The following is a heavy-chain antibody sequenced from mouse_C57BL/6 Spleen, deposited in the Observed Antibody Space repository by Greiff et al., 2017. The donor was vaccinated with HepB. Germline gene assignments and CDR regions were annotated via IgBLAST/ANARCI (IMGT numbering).Heavy chain of an antibody. J-gene: IGHJ2*01. D-gene: IGHD3-2*02. V-gene: IGHV1-22*01. CDR2: INPNNGGT. Sequence: EVHLVESGPELVKPGASVTMSCKASGYTFTDYNMHWVKQSHGKSLEWIGYINPNNGGTSYNQKFKGKATLTVNKSSSTAYMELRSLTSEDSAVYYCARDSSGYVYWGQGTTLTVSS. CDR3: ARDSSGYVY. CDR1: GYTFTDYN.